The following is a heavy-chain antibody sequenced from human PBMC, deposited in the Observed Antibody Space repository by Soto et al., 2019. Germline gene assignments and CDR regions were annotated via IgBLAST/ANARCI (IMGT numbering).Heavy chain of an antibody. D-gene: IGHD2-2*01. V-gene: IGHV3-23*01. Sequence: PGGSLRLSCAASGFTFSSYAMSWVRQAPGKGLEWVSAISGSGGSTYYADSVKGRFTISRDNSKNTLCLQMNSLRAEDTAVYYCAKFGLGIVVVQAILYGMDVWGQGTTVTVSS. CDR1: GFTFSSYA. CDR2: ISGSGGST. CDR3: AKFGLGIVVVQAILYGMDV. J-gene: IGHJ6*02.